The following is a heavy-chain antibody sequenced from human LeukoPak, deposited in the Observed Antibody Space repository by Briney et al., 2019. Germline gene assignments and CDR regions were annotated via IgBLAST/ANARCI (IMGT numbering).Heavy chain of an antibody. J-gene: IGHJ4*02. Sequence: GGSLRLSCAASGFTFSDYYMSWIRQAPGKGLEWVSYISSSGSTIYYADSVKGRFTISRDNAKNSLYLQMNSLRAEDTAVYYCARAADYGDYFGGEDYFDYWGQGTLVTVSS. CDR1: GFTFSDYY. CDR3: ARAADYGDYFGGEDYFDY. CDR2: ISSSGSTI. V-gene: IGHV3-11*01. D-gene: IGHD4-17*01.